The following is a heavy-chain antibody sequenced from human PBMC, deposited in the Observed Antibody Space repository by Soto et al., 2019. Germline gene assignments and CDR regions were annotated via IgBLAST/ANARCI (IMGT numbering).Heavy chain of an antibody. V-gene: IGHV1-18*01. CDR1: GYTFTSYG. D-gene: IGHD1-1*01. CDR2: ISAYNGNT. J-gene: IGHJ6*02. CDR3: ARDVQLERRSRGEFGMDV. Sequence: QVQLVQSGAEVKKPGASVKVSCKASGYTFTSYGISWVRQAPGQGLEWMGWISAYNGNTNYAQKLQGRVTMTTDTSTSTAYMELRSLRSDDTAVDYCARDVQLERRSRGEFGMDVWGQGTTVTVSS.